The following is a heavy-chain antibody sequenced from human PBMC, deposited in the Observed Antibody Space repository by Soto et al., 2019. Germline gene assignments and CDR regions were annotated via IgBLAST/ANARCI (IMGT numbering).Heavy chain of an antibody. V-gene: IGHV4-59*08. CDR2: IYYSGST. J-gene: IGHJ4*02. D-gene: IGHD5-18*01. CDR1: GGSISSYY. CDR3: ARREDTAKFDY. Sequence: PLETLSLTCTVSGGSISSYYWSWIRQPPGKGLEWIGYIYYSGSTNYNPSLKSRVTISVDTSKNQFSLKLSSVTAADTAVYYCARREDTAKFDYWGQGTLVTVSS.